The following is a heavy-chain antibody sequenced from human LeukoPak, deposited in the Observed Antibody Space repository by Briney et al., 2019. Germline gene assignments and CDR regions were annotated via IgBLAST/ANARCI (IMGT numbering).Heavy chain of an antibody. V-gene: IGHV3-21*04. Sequence: PGGSLRLSCAASGFTFSSYSMNWVRQAPAKGLEWVSFISSSSSYIYYADSVKGRFTISRDNAKNSLYLQMNSLRAEDTAVYYCARNAASGVVVITSFDYWGQGTLVTVSS. CDR1: GFTFSSYS. CDR2: ISSSSSYI. J-gene: IGHJ4*02. CDR3: ARNAASGVVVITSFDY. D-gene: IGHD3-22*01.